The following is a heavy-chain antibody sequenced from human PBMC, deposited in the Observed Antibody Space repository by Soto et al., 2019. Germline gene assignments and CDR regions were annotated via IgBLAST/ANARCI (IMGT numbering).Heavy chain of an antibody. CDR1: GYTFTIYD. V-gene: IGHV1-3*01. CDR2: INAGNGNT. CDR3: ARAPQLERFDY. J-gene: IGHJ4*02. Sequence: ASVKVSCKASGYTFTIYDMHWVRQAPGQRLEWMGWINAGNGNTKYSQKFQGRVTITRDTSASTAYMELSSLRSEDTAVYYCARAPQLERFDYWGQGTLVTVSS. D-gene: IGHD1-1*01.